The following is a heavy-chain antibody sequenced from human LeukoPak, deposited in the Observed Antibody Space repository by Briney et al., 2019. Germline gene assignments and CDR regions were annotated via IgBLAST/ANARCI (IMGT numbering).Heavy chain of an antibody. CDR1: GYTFTGYY. CDR3: ARKRTMIVVGFDY. V-gene: IGHV1-2*02. CDR2: INPNSGGT. Sequence: ASVKVSCKASGYTFTGYYMHWVRQAPGQGLEWMGWINPNSGGTNYAQKFQGRVTMTRDTSISTAYMELSRLRSDDTAVYYCARKRTMIVVGFDYWGQGTLVTVSS. J-gene: IGHJ4*02. D-gene: IGHD3-22*01.